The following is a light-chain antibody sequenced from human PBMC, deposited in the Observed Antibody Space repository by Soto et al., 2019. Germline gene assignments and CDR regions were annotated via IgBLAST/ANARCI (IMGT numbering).Light chain of an antibody. V-gene: IGLV2-14*03. CDR2: DVS. CDR3: RSYTSSSTLL. J-gene: IGLJ2*01. CDR1: SSDVGGYNY. Sequence: QSALTQPASVSGSPGQSITISCTGTSSDVGGYNYVSWYQHHPGKAPKLIIYDVSNRPSGVSNRFSGSKSGNSASLTISGLQAEDEADYYCRSYTSSSTLLFGGGTKLTVL.